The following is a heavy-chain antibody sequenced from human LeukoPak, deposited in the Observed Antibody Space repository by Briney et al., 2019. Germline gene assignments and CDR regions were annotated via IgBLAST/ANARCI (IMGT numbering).Heavy chain of an antibody. V-gene: IGHV3-74*01. D-gene: IGHD2-2*01. CDR2: INPDGYTT. CDR1: GFTFSSSW. Sequence: GGSLRLSCAASGFTFSSSWMHWVRQAPGKGLVWVSRINPDGYTTTYADSVKDRFTISRDNAKNTLYLQMNSLRAEDTAVYYCASTDCSSTSCPNYYFDYWGQGTLVTVSS. J-gene: IGHJ4*02. CDR3: ASTDCSSTSCPNYYFDY.